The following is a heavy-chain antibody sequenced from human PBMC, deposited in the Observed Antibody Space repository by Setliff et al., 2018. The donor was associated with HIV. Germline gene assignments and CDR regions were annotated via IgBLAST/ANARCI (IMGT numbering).Heavy chain of an antibody. J-gene: IGHJ6*02. CDR3: ARAYGDSSGYSD. CDR2: INPSGGST. D-gene: IGHD3-22*01. Sequence: ASVKVSCKPSGYTFTTYGLSWVRQAPGQGLEWMGIINPSGGSTSYAQKFQGRVTMTRDTSTSTVYMELSSLRSEDTAVYYCARAYGDSSGYSDWGQGTTVTVSS. V-gene: IGHV1-46*01. CDR1: GYTFTTYG.